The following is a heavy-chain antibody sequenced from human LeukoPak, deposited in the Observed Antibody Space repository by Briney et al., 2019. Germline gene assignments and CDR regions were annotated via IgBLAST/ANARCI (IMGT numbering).Heavy chain of an antibody. D-gene: IGHD3-22*01. Sequence: GGSLRLSCAASGFTFSQYSMSWVRQAPGKGLEWVSYITDSSSTIYYADSVKGRFTISRDNAKNTLYLQMNSLRAEDTAVYYCARDGGIYNSSGYYYDYWGQGTLVTVSS. CDR2: ITDSSSTI. J-gene: IGHJ4*02. V-gene: IGHV3-48*04. CDR3: ARDGGIYNSSGYYYDY. CDR1: GFTFSQYS.